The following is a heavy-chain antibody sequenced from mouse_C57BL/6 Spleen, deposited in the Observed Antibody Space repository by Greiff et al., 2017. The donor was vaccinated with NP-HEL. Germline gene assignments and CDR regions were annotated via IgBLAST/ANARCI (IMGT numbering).Heavy chain of an antibody. CDR1: GYTFTSYW. D-gene: IGHD1-1*01. CDR2: IDPSDSYT. V-gene: IGHV1-59*01. Sequence: QVQLQQPGAELVRPGTSVKLSCKASGYTFTSYWMHWVKQRPGQGLEWIGVIDPSDSYTNYNQKFKGKATLTVDTSSSTAYMQLSSLTSEDSAVYYCASPVYYGSSLYYFDYWGQGTTLTVSS. J-gene: IGHJ2*01. CDR3: ASPVYYGSSLYYFDY.